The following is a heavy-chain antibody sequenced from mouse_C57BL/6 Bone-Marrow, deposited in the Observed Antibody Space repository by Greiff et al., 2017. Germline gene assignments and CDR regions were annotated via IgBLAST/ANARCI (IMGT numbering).Heavy chain of an antibody. J-gene: IGHJ2*01. CDR1: GYTFTSYW. Sequence: QVQLQQPGAELVMPGASVKLSCKASGYTFTSYWMHWVKQRPGPGLEWIGEIDPSDSYTNYNQKFKGKSTLTVDKSSSTAYMQLSSLTSEDSAVYYCAREGAQAPYYFDYWGQGTTLTVSS. V-gene: IGHV1-69*01. CDR3: AREGAQAPYYFDY. CDR2: IDPSDSYT. D-gene: IGHD3-2*02.